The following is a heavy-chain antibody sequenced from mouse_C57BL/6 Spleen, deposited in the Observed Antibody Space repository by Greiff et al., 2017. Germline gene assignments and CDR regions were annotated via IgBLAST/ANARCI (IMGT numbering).Heavy chain of an antibody. D-gene: IGHD2-4*01. V-gene: IGHV1-55*01. J-gene: IGHJ1*03. CDR1: GYTFTSYW. CDR2: ICPGSGST. CDR3: ARGIYYDYDGGWYIDV. Sequence: QVQLQQSGAELVKPGASVKMSCKASGYTFTSYWITWVQQRPGQGLEWIGDICPGSGSTNYNEKFKSKATLTVDTAYSTAYMQLSSLTSEDSAVDYCARGIYYDYDGGWYIDVWGTETTVTVSS.